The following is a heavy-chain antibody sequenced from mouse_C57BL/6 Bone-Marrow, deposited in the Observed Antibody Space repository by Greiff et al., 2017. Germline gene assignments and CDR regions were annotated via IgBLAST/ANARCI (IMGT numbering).Heavy chain of an antibody. CDR3: TYYYGSSPYYNAMDY. Sequence: VQLQQSGAELVRPGASVKLSCTASGFNIKDYYMHWVKQRPEQGLEWIGRIDPEDGDTEYATKFQGKATMTADTSSNTAYLQLISLTSEDTAVYYCTYYYGSSPYYNAMDYWGQGTSVTVSS. J-gene: IGHJ4*01. V-gene: IGHV14-1*01. CDR1: GFNIKDYY. CDR2: IDPEDGDT. D-gene: IGHD1-1*01.